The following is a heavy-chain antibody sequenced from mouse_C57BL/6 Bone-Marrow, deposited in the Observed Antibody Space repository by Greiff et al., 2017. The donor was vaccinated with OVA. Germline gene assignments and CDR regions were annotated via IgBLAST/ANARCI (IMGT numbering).Heavy chain of an antibody. V-gene: IGHV1-50*01. CDR2: IDPSDSYT. J-gene: IGHJ2*01. D-gene: IGHD1-1*01. Sequence: QVQLQQPGAELVKPGASVKLSCKASGYTFTSYWMQWVKQRPGQGLEWIGEIDPSDSYTNYNQKFKGKATLTVDTSSSTAYMQLSSLTSEDSAVYYCARSRGSVFDYGGQGTTLTVSS. CDR1: GYTFTSYW. CDR3: ARSRGSVFDY.